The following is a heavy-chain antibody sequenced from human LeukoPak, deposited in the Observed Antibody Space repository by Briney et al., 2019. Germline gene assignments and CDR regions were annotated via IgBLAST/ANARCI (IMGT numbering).Heavy chain of an antibody. CDR2: ISYDGSNK. J-gene: IGHJ2*01. Sequence: GRSLRLSCAASGFTFSSYGMHWVRQAPGKGLEWVAVISYDGSNKYYADSVKGRFTISRDNAKNSLYLQMNSLRAEDTAVYYCARDLELGGYSYGQYWYFDLWGRGTLVTVSS. CDR1: GFTFSSYG. CDR3: ARDLELGGYSYGQYWYFDL. V-gene: IGHV3-30*03. D-gene: IGHD5-18*01.